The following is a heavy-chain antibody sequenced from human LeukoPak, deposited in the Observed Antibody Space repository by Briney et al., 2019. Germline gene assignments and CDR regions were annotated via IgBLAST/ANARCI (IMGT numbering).Heavy chain of an antibody. Sequence: SETLSLTCTVSGGSISSSSYYWGWIRQPPGKGLEWNGSIYYSGSTYYNPSLKSRVTISVDTSKNQFSLKLSSVTAADTAVYYCAGYCSSISCRNNAIDIWGQGTMVTVSS. D-gene: IGHD2-2*01. J-gene: IGHJ3*02. CDR2: IYYSGST. CDR3: AGYCSSISCRNNAIDI. V-gene: IGHV4-39*01. CDR1: GGSISSSSYY.